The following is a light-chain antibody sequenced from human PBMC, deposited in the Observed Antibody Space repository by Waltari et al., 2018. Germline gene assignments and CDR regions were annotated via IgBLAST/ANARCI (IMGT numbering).Light chain of an antibody. Sequence: IVLTQSPDTLSLSPGQRATLSRRASQTINNNFLVWYQQKPGQAPRLIIHGASSRATAFPDRFSGSGSGTDFTLTISSLKPEDSAVYYCQQYDGSVLTFGGGTKVEI. V-gene: IGKV3-20*01. CDR2: GAS. CDR3: QQYDGSVLT. CDR1: QTINNNF. J-gene: IGKJ4*01.